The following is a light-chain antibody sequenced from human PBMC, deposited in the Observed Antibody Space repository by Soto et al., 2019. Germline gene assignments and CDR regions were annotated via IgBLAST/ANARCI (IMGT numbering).Light chain of an antibody. CDR2: KAP. CDR3: QQYKSYST. CDR1: QTISSW. J-gene: IGKJ2*01. V-gene: IGKV1-5*03. Sequence: DIQMTQSPSTLSGSVGDRVTITCRASQTISSWLAWYQQKPGKAPKLLIYKAPTLKSGVPSRFSGSGSGTEFTLTISSLQPDDFATYYCQQYKSYSTFGQGTKVDIK.